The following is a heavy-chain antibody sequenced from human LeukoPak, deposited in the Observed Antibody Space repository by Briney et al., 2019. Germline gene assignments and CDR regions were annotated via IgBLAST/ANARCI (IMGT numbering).Heavy chain of an antibody. Sequence: SETLSLTCTASGGSISSSSYYWGWIRQPPGKGLEWIGSIYYSGSTYYNPSLKSRVTISVDTSKNQFSLKLSSVTAADTAVYYCARVPDILTGYPYGMDVWGQGTTATVSS. V-gene: IGHV4-39*01. CDR3: ARVPDILTGYPYGMDV. D-gene: IGHD3-9*01. CDR2: IYYSGST. J-gene: IGHJ6*02. CDR1: GGSISSSSYY.